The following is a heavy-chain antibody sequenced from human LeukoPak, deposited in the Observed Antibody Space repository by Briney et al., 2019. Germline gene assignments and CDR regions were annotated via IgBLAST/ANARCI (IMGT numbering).Heavy chain of an antibody. J-gene: IGHJ4*02. CDR2: ISGSGGST. Sequence: GGSLRLSCAASGFTFRSYAMSWVRQAPGKGLEWVSAISGSGGSTYYADCVKGRFTISRDNSKNTLYLQMNSLRAEDTAVYYCARAGYYYDSSGSNKLDYWGQGTLVTVSS. V-gene: IGHV3-23*01. D-gene: IGHD3-22*01. CDR3: ARAGYYYDSSGSNKLDY. CDR1: GFTFRSYA.